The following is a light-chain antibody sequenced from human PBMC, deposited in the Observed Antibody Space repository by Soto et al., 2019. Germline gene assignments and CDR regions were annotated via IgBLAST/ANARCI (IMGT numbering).Light chain of an antibody. CDR3: QHRMNWPLT. J-gene: IGKJ5*01. CDR1: QSISSW. CDR2: DAS. V-gene: IGKV1-5*01. Sequence: DIQMTQSPSTLSASVGDRVTITCRASQSISSWLAWYQQKPGKAPNLLIYDASTLEGGVPARFSGSGSETDFTLTISSLEPEDFAVYYCQHRMNWPLTFGQGTRLEIK.